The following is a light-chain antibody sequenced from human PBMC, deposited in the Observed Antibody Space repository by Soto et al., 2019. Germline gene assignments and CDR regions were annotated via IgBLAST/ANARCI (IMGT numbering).Light chain of an antibody. Sequence: VMTQSPATLSVSPGERVTLSCRASQSVGGSLAGYRQKPGQAPSLLVYGGSTRATCSPARFSGSGSGTGFTHSISSLQSDDFAVYYCLQYDKWPPWSLGHGTKVDIK. CDR3: LQYDKWPPWS. V-gene: IGKV3-15*01. J-gene: IGKJ1*01. CDR2: GGS. CDR1: QSVGGS.